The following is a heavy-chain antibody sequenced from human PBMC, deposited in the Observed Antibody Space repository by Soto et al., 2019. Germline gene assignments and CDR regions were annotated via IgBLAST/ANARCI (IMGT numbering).Heavy chain of an antibody. D-gene: IGHD6-19*01. CDR2: IFHSGIT. Sequence: SETLSLTCTVSGDSISNYFWHWIRQPPGKGLEWIGYIFHSGITSYNPSLKSRVTISFDTSKSQFSLKLSSATAADTAVYFCARDSSVAVAGHYFYGLDVWGQGTTVTVSS. V-gene: IGHV4-59*01. CDR1: GDSISNYF. J-gene: IGHJ6*02. CDR3: ARDSSVAVAGHYFYGLDV.